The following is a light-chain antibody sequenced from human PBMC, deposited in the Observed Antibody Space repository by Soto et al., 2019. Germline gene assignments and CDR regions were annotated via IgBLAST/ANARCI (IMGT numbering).Light chain of an antibody. V-gene: IGKV3-11*01. Sequence: EIVLTQSPATLSLSPGERATLSCRASQSVGNNLAWYQQKPGQAPGLLIYEASTRATGIPARFSGSGSGTDFTLTISSLEPEDSAVYYCHQYNSWPRGTFGPGTKVEIK. CDR1: QSVGNN. CDR3: HQYNSWPRGT. J-gene: IGKJ3*01. CDR2: EAS.